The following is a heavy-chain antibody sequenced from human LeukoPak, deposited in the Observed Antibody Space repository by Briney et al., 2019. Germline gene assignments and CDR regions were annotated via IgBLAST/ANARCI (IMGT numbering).Heavy chain of an antibody. J-gene: IGHJ4*02. Sequence: ASVKVSCKASGYIFISYYIHWVRQAPGQGLEWMGVINPSDGSTNYAQKYQDRVTVTRDTSTRTVYMQLSSLRSDDTAVYYCARDVAREFDYWGQGTLVTVSS. V-gene: IGHV1-46*01. CDR1: GYIFISYY. CDR2: INPSDGST. CDR3: ARDVAREFDY.